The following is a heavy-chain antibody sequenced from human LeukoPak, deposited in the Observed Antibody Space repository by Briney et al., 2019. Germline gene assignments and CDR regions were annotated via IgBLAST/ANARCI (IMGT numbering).Heavy chain of an antibody. Sequence: ASVKVSCKASGYTFTSYGISWVRQAPGQGLEWMGWISGYNGYTHYAHNLQGRVTMTTDTSTSTAYMELRSLRSDDTAVYYCAPDEARYSSGYYPNWFDPWGQGTLVTVSS. CDR1: GYTFTSYG. V-gene: IGHV1-18*01. J-gene: IGHJ5*02. CDR3: APDEARYSSGYYPNWFDP. CDR2: ISGYNGYT. D-gene: IGHD3-22*01.